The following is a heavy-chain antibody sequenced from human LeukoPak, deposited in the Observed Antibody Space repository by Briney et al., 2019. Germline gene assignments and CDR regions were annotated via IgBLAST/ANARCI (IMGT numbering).Heavy chain of an antibody. CDR3: VRQSTGLDY. Sequence: GRSLRLSCAASGFTFSTHIMHWVRQAPGKGLEWVAVTEPDETTKYHADSVKGRFTISRDNSENTLYLQLDSLRSEDTGLYYCVRQSTGLDYWGQGTLVTVSS. J-gene: IGHJ4*02. CDR1: GFTFSTHI. CDR2: TEPDETTK. V-gene: IGHV3-30-3*01. D-gene: IGHD5/OR15-5a*01.